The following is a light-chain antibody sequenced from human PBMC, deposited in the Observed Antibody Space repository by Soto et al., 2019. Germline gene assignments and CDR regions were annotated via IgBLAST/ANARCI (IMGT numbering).Light chain of an antibody. Sequence: QSALTQPASVSGSPGQSITISCTGTSSDVGGYNYVSWYQQHPGKAPKFMIYDVSNRPSGVSNRFSGSKSGNTASLTISGLQAEDEADYYCSCYTTGNTPLVVFGTGTKLTVL. V-gene: IGLV2-14*01. CDR2: DVS. CDR3: SCYTTGNTPLVV. J-gene: IGLJ1*01. CDR1: SSDVGGYNY.